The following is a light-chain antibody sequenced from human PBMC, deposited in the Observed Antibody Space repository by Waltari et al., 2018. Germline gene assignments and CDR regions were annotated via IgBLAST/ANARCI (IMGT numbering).Light chain of an antibody. V-gene: IGKV1-5*03. CDR1: QSSSTW. Sequence: DIQMTQSPSSLSASVGDKVTITCRASQSSSTWLAWFPLKPGKGPQLLIYKASKLESGVPSRFSVSGSGTEFTLTISRLLPEDVATYYCQQYNRDSHSFGQGTRLEIK. J-gene: IGKJ2*01. CDR3: QQYNRDSHS. CDR2: KAS.